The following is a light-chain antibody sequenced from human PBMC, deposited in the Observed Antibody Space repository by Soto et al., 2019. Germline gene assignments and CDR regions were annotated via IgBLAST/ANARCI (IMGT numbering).Light chain of an antibody. J-gene: IGKJ1*01. CDR1: QTISGW. V-gene: IGKV1-5*01. CDR3: LQYNGYYRT. Sequence: DIQMTQSPSTLSASVGDRVTITCRASQTISGWLACYQQRPGKAPNLLIFDASTLESGVPSRFSGSGSGTTFTLTISSLQSDDFATYYCLQYNGYYRTFGQGTKVDIK. CDR2: DAS.